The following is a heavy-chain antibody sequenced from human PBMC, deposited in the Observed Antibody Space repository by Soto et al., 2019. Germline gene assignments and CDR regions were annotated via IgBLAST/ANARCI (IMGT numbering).Heavy chain of an antibody. CDR3: AVPPNYYDSSGYKNWFDP. CDR1: GGAIISSSYY. CDR2: IYYSGST. D-gene: IGHD3-22*01. V-gene: IGHV4-39*01. J-gene: IGHJ5*02. Sequence: SETLSLTCTVSGGAIISSSYYFFCIRQPPWNGLEWIGSIYYSGSTYYNPSLKSRVTISVDTSKNQFSLKLSSVTAADTAVYYCAVPPNYYDSSGYKNWFDPWGQGTLVTVSS.